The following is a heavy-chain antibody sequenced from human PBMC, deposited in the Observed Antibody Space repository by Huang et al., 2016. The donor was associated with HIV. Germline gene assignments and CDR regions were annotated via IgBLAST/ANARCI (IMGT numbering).Heavy chain of an antibody. D-gene: IGHD5-18*01. CDR3: ARTAYSYGFRQGYNWFDP. Sequence: QDLLVQSGAEVRKPGSSVKVSCTAFGGTFSSYAISWVRQAPGQGLEWMGGSIPIFGTANYTQKFQGRVTITVDEATNTGYMELTRLTSEDTAVYYCARTAYSYGFRQGYNWFDPWGQGTPVTVSS. V-gene: IGHV1-69*13. CDR2: SIPIFGTA. CDR1: GGTFSSYA. J-gene: IGHJ5*02.